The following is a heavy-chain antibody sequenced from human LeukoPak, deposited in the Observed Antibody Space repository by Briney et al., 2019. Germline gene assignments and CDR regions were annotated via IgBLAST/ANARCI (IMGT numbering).Heavy chain of an antibody. V-gene: IGHV3-11*06. Sequence: KPGGSLRLSCAASGFSFSDYYMTWIRQAPGKGLEWVSYISSSSSYTNYADSVKGRFTISRDNAKNSLYLQMNSLRAEDTAVYYCARVTSGWCKDYWGQGTLVTVSS. D-gene: IGHD6-19*01. CDR2: ISSSSSYT. J-gene: IGHJ4*02. CDR1: GFSFSDYY. CDR3: ARVTSGWCKDY.